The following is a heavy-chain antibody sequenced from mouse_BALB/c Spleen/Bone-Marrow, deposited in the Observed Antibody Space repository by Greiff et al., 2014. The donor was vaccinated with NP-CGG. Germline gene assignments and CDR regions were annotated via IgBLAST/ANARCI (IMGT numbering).Heavy chain of an antibody. CDR1: GFDISRYW. Sequence: VQLKESGGGLVQPGGSLKLSCAASGFDISRYWMTWVRQAPGKGLEWIGEINPDSRTINYTPSLKDKFITSRDNAKNTLYLQMSKVRSEDTALYYCARNGYYGWIAYWGQGTLVTVSA. CDR3: ARNGYYGWIAY. D-gene: IGHD2-3*01. CDR2: INPDSRTI. V-gene: IGHV4-1*02. J-gene: IGHJ3*01.